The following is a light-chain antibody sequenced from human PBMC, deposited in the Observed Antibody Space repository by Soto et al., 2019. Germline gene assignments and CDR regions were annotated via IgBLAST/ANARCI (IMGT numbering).Light chain of an antibody. J-gene: IGKJ3*01. CDR2: GAS. CDR1: QTVNNNY. CDR3: HQYGTAPLT. V-gene: IGKV3-20*01. Sequence: ELVLTQSPGTLSLSPGERATLSCRASQTVNNNYLAWYQQIPGQAPRLLISGASSRATGIPDRFSGSGSGTDFTLTISRLEPEDFSVYYCHQYGTAPLTFGPGTKVDIK.